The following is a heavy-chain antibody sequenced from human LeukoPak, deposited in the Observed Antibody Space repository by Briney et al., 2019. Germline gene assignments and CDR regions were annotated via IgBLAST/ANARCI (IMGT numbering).Heavy chain of an antibody. CDR2: IYYSGST. V-gene: IGHV4-39*07. Sequence: PSEILSLTCTVSGGSISSSSYYWGWIRQPPGKGLEWIGSIYYSGSTYYSPSLKSRVTISVDTSKNQFSLKLSSVTAADTAVYYCARGDSSSWYWFDPWGQGTLVTVSS. J-gene: IGHJ5*02. CDR3: ARGDSSSWYWFDP. CDR1: GGSISSSSYY. D-gene: IGHD6-13*01.